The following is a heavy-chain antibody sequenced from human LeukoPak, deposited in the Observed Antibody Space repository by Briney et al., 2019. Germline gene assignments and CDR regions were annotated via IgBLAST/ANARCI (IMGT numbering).Heavy chain of an antibody. CDR1: GYSFTSYW. CDR2: IYPGDSDT. V-gene: IGHV5-51*01. J-gene: IGHJ6*03. Sequence: GESLKISFKGSGYSFTSYWIGWVRQMPGKGLEWMGIIYPGDSDTRYSPSFQGQVTISADKSISTAYLQWSSLKASDTAMYYCARLYSSSSYYYYYYYMDVWGKGTTVTVSS. D-gene: IGHD6-6*01. CDR3: ARLYSSSSYYYYYYYMDV.